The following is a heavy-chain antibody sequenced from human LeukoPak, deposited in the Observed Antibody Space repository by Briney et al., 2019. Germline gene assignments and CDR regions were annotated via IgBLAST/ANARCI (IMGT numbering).Heavy chain of an antibody. J-gene: IGHJ4*02. Sequence: ASVKVSCTASGYTFTSYGISWVRQAPGQGLEWMGWISAYNGNTNYAQKLQGRVTMTRDTSTSTVYMELSSLRSEDTAVYYCASGIPYDSSGYYTLKLDYWGQGTLVTVSS. CDR3: ASGIPYDSSGYYTLKLDY. CDR1: GYTFTSYG. D-gene: IGHD3-22*01. CDR2: ISAYNGNT. V-gene: IGHV1-18*01.